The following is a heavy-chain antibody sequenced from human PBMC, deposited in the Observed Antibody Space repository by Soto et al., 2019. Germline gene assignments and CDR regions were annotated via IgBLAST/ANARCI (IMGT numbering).Heavy chain of an antibody. J-gene: IGHJ5*02. CDR2: IIPIFGTA. CDR3: ARDPRGCQGGTSCYFRPHNWFDP. D-gene: IGHD2-2*01. CDR1: GGTFSSYA. Sequence: SVKVSCKASGGTFSSYAISWVRQAPGQGLEWMGGIIPIFGTANYAQKFQGRVTITADESTSTAYMELSSLRSEDTTVYYCARDPRGCQGGTSCYFRPHNWFDPWGQGTLVTVSS. V-gene: IGHV1-69*13.